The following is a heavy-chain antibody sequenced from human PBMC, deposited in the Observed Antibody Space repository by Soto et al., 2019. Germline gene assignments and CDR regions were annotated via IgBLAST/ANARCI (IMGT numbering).Heavy chain of an antibody. CDR2: IIPISGTA. CDR3: ARGGVAVAGTNYGMDV. V-gene: IGHV1-69*12. CDR1: GGTFSSYA. Sequence: QVQLGQSGAEVKKTGSSVKVSCKASGGTFSSYAISWVRQAPGQGLAWMGGIIPISGTANYAQKFQGRVTISADESTSTAYMELSSLRSEDTAVYYCARGGVAVAGTNYGMDVWGQGTTVTVSS. J-gene: IGHJ6*02. D-gene: IGHD6-19*01.